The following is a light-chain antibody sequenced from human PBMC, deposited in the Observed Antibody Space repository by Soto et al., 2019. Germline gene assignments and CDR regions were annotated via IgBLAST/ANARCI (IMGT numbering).Light chain of an antibody. V-gene: IGKV1-39*01. CDR1: QSISDY. Sequence: DIQMTQSPSSLSASVGDRVTITCRASQSISDYLNWFQQKPGKAPKLLIYGASSLQSGVPSRFSGSGSGTDFTLTISSLQPEDFAIYYCQQSYSTPYTFGQGTKLEIK. J-gene: IGKJ2*01. CDR3: QQSYSTPYT. CDR2: GAS.